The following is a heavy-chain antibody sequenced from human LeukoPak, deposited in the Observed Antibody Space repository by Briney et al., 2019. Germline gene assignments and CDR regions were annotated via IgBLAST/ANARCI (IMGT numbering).Heavy chain of an antibody. CDR2: ISGGGGST. D-gene: IGHD3-16*01. CDR3: AKDRGIRYYYVTDV. CDR1: GFTFSSYA. V-gene: IGHV3-23*01. Sequence: GGSLRLSCAASGFTFSSYAMTWVRQAPGKGLVWVSAISGGGGSTYHADSVKGRFTISRDNSKNTLYLQMYSLIAGDTAVDSCAKDRGIRYYYVTDVWGQGTTVTVSS. J-gene: IGHJ6*02.